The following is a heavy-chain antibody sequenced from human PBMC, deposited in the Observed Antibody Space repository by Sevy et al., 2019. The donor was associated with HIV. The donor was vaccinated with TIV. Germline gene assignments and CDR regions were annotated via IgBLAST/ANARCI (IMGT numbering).Heavy chain of an antibody. V-gene: IGHV3-11*01. CDR2: ISSSGSNI. J-gene: IGHJ4*02. D-gene: IGHD3-3*01. CDR1: GFTFSDYY. CDR3: ARDLHRGVSGSTSGY. Sequence: GGSLRLSCAASGFTFSDYYMSWIRQAPGKGLEWVSYISSSGSNIYYADSVKGRITVSRDNAKNSMYLQMNSLRAEDTALYYCARDLHRGVSGSTSGYWGQGTLVTVSS.